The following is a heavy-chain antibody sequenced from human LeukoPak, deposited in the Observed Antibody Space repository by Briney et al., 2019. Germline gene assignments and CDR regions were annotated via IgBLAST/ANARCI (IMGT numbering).Heavy chain of an antibody. CDR3: ARGDWNYV. J-gene: IGHJ4*02. Sequence: MASETLSLTCTVSGGSINSDSYYWSWIRQPAGKGLEWIGRIYTSGSTNYNPSLKSRVSISVDTSKNQFSLKLNSVTAADTAVYYRARGDWNYVWGQGTLVTVSS. CDR1: GGSINSDSYY. CDR2: IYTSGST. D-gene: IGHD1-7*01. V-gene: IGHV4-61*02.